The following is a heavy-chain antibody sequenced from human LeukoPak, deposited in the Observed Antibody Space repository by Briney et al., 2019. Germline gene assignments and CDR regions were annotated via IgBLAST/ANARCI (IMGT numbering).Heavy chain of an antibody. CDR1: GYTFTSYD. CDR3: AGIPVFGVVLHQEPV. CDR2: MNPNSGNT. D-gene: IGHD3-3*01. J-gene: IGHJ6*04. Sequence: ASVKVSCKASGYTFTSYDINWVRQATGQGLEWMGWMNPNSGNTGYAQKFQDRVTITADISTNTAYMELSSLRSEDTAVYFCAGIPVFGVVLHQEPVWGKGTTVTVSS. V-gene: IGHV1-8*03.